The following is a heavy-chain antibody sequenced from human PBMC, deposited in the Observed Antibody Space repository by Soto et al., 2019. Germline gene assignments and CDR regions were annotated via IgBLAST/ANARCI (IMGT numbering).Heavy chain of an antibody. CDR1: GHSICSSY. J-gene: IGHJ6*02. Sequence: SDTLSLTCTLYGHSICSSYWSCIRKPPGKGLEWIGYIYYSGSTNYNPSLKSRVTISVDTSKNQFSLKLSSVTAADTAVYYCAREGRTGGPYYYYYGMDVWGQGTTVT. V-gene: IGHV4-59*01. CDR2: IYYSGST. CDR3: AREGRTGGPYYYYYGMDV.